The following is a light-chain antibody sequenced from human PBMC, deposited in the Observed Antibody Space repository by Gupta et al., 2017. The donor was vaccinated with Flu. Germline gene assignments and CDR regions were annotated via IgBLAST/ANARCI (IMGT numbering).Light chain of an antibody. CDR3: QQYDGWPRRIT. CDR1: QRLSGD. V-gene: IGKV3-15*01. Sequence: EIVMTQSPATLSVPPGERATLFCRASQRLSGDVAWYQQKPGQAPRLLIYGASTRATGIPARFSGSGSATELTLTLRGLQFEDFGVYHCQQYDGWPRRITFGQGTRLEIK. J-gene: IGKJ5*01. CDR2: GAS.